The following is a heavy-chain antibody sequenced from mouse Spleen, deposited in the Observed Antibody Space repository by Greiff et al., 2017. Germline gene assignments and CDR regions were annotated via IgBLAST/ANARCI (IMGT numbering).Heavy chain of an antibody. CDR2: IWSDGST. V-gene: IGHV2-6-1*01. Sequence: VKLQESGPGLVAPSQSLSITCTISGYSLTSYGVHWVRQPPGKGLEWLVVIWSDGSTTYNSALKSRLSISKDNSKSQVFLKMNSLQTDDTAMYYCARHAYGSGFAYWGQGTLVTVSA. J-gene: IGHJ3*01. D-gene: IGHD1-1*01. CDR3: ARHAYGSGFAY. CDR1: GYSLTSYG.